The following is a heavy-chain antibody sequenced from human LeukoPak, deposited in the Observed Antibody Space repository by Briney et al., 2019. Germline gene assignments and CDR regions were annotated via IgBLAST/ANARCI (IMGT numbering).Heavy chain of an antibody. Sequence: GGSLRLSCAASGFTFSSYAMHWVRQAPGKGLEWVAVISYDGSNKYYADSVKGRFTISRDNSKNTLYLQMNSLRAEDTAVYYCAKDLSAINDYGDYGSDYWGQGTLVTVSS. V-gene: IGHV3-30*04. CDR2: ISYDGSNK. CDR3: AKDLSAINDYGDYGSDY. CDR1: GFTFSSYA. D-gene: IGHD4-17*01. J-gene: IGHJ4*02.